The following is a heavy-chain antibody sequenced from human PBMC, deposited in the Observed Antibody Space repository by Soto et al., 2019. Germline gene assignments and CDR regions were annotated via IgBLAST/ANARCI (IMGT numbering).Heavy chain of an antibody. Sequence: SVKVSCKASGGTFSSYAISWVRQAPGQGLEWMGGIIPIFGTANYAQKFQGRVTITADETTSTAYMELSSLRSEDTAVYYCARGMTTVTTQGDYYYYYGMDVWGQGTTVTVSS. D-gene: IGHD4-17*01. V-gene: IGHV1-69*13. CDR1: GGTFSSYA. CDR3: ARGMTTVTTQGDYYYYYGMDV. J-gene: IGHJ6*02. CDR2: IIPIFGTA.